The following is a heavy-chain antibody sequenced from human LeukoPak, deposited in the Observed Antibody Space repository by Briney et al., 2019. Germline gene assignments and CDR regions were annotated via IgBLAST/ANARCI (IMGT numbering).Heavy chain of an antibody. CDR3: ARDLYDDFWSGSVDY. D-gene: IGHD3-3*01. CDR2: ISGSGGTT. J-gene: IGHJ4*02. Sequence: GGSLRLSCEASGFSFSSYATSWVRQAPGKGLEWVSGISGSGGTTYYAGSVKGRFTISRDISKNTLYLQMSSLRAGDTAVYYCARDLYDDFWSGSVDYWGRGTVVTVSS. V-gene: IGHV3-23*01. CDR1: GFSFSSYA.